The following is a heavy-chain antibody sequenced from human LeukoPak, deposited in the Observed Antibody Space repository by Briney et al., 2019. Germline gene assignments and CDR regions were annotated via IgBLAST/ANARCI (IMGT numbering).Heavy chain of an antibody. Sequence: GGSLRLSCAASGFTFSSYAMSWIRQAPGKGLEWVSGISGRGGGTYYADSVKGRFTISRDNSKNTLYLQMNSLRAEDTAVYYCALHSSGFLYYFDYWGQGTLVTVSS. D-gene: IGHD3-22*01. CDR3: ALHSSGFLYYFDY. CDR1: GFTFSSYA. CDR2: ISGRGGGT. V-gene: IGHV3-23*01. J-gene: IGHJ4*02.